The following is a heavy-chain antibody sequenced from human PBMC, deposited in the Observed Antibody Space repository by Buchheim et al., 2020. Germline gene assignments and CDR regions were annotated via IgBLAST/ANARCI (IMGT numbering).Heavy chain of an antibody. V-gene: IGHV3-66*01. CDR1: GFTVSSNY. Sequence: EVQLVESGGGLVQPGGSLRLSCAASGFTVSSNYMGWVRQAPGKGLEWVSVIYSGGSTYYAGSVKGRFTISRDNSKNTLYLQMNSLRAEDTAVYYCARVRVVPPQLVWYFDLWGRGTL. D-gene: IGHD2-15*01. J-gene: IGHJ2*01. CDR2: IYSGGST. CDR3: ARVRVVPPQLVWYFDL.